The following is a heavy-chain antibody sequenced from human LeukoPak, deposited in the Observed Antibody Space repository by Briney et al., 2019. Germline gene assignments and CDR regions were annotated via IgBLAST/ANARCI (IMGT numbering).Heavy chain of an antibody. Sequence: SETLSLTCTVSGGSISSYYWSWIRQPPGKGLEWIGYIYYSGSTNYNPSLKSRVTISVDTSKNQFSLKLSSVTAADTAVYYCARDSYGYNYMDVWGKGTTVTVSS. V-gene: IGHV4-59*01. D-gene: IGHD5-18*01. CDR3: ARDSYGYNYMDV. J-gene: IGHJ6*03. CDR1: GGSISSYY. CDR2: IYYSGST.